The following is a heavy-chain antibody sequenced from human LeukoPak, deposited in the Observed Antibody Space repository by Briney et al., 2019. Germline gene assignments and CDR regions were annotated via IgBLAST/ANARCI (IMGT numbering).Heavy chain of an antibody. J-gene: IGHJ3*02. CDR1: GFTFSGYS. Sequence: GGSLRLSCAASGFTFSGYSMNWVRQAPGKGLKWVSSISSSSSYIYYADSVKGRFTISRDNAKNSLYLQMNSLRAEDTAVYYCARGSDFWSGYDDRFFGDIWGQGTMVTVSS. CDR3: ARGSDFWSGYDDRFFGDI. CDR2: ISSSSSYI. D-gene: IGHD3-3*01. V-gene: IGHV3-21*01.